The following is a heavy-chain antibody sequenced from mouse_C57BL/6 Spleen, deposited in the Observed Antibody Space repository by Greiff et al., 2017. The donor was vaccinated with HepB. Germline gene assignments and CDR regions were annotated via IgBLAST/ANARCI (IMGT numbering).Heavy chain of an antibody. CDR2: IRSKSNNYAT. CDR3: VRQGDRVFYAMDY. J-gene: IGHJ4*01. Sequence: EVKLMESGGGLVQPKGSLKLSCAASGFSFNTYAMNWVRQAPGKGLEWVARIRSKSNNYATYYADSVKDRFTISRDDSESMLYLQMNNLKTEDTAMYYCVRQGDRVFYAMDYWGQGTSVTVSS. CDR1: GFSFNTYA. V-gene: IGHV10-1*01.